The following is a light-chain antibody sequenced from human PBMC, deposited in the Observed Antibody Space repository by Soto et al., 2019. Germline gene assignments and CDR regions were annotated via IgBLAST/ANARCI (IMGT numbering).Light chain of an antibody. CDR3: QQYKSWPT. V-gene: IGKV3-15*01. CDR1: QSVSRN. Sequence: ETVMTQSPATLSVSPGERTTLSCRASQSVSRNVAWYQQKPGQAPRLLIYDASTRATVIPARFSGSGSGADFTLTINSLQSEDFAVYYCQQYKSWPTFGQGTKV. J-gene: IGKJ1*01. CDR2: DAS.